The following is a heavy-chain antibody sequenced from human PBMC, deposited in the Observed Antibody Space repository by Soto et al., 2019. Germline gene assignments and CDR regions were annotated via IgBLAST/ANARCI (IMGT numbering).Heavy chain of an antibody. CDR2: IYYGGTS. V-gene: IGHV4-59*01. D-gene: IGHD3-10*01. Sequence: QVQLHQSGPGLVKPSETLSLTCSVSGASITNYYWTWIRQSPGKGLEWIGYIYYGGTSNYNSSLKGPVTVSGDMPTNQFSLTLNSVTAADTAVYYCAMYYGHGQDYWGQGTLVTVSS. J-gene: IGHJ4*02. CDR1: GASITNYY. CDR3: AMYYGHGQDY.